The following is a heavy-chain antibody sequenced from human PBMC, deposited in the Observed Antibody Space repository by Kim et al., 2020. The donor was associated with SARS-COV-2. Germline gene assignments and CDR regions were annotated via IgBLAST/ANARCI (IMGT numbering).Heavy chain of an antibody. V-gene: IGHV3-30*18. Sequence: GGSLRLSCAASGFTFSDYGMHWVRQAPGKGPEWVSVILNDGSNKYYADSVKGRFTISRDNSKDTLYLQMNSLRPEDTAVYHCAKDPASGRLLMAFDHWGHGTLVAVSS. CDR1: GFTFSDYG. CDR3: AKDPASGRLLMAFDH. CDR2: ILNDGSNK. D-gene: IGHD5-12*01. J-gene: IGHJ4*01.